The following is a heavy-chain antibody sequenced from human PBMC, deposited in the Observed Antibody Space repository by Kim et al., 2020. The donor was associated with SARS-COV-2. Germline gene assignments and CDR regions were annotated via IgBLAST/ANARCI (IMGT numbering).Heavy chain of an antibody. Sequence: GGSLRLSCTASGFTFGDYAMSWVRQAPGKGLEWVGFIRSKAYGGTTEYAASVKGRFTISRDDSKSIAYLQMNSLKTEDTAVYYCRTYYYDSSGYSANDAFDIWGQGTIVTVSS. J-gene: IGHJ3*02. CDR1: GFTFGDYA. D-gene: IGHD3-22*01. CDR3: RTYYYDSSGYSANDAFDI. CDR2: IRSKAYGGTT. V-gene: IGHV3-49*04.